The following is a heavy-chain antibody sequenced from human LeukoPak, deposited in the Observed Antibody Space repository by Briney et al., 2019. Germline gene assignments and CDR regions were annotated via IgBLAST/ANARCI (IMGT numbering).Heavy chain of an antibody. D-gene: IGHD6-13*01. CDR3: ARWSFYSSSWYLDY. CDR2: IYYSGST. Sequence: PSETLSLTCTVSGGSISSYYWSWIRQPPGKGLEWIGYIYYSGSTNYNPSLKSRVTISVDTSKNQFSLKLSSVTAADTAVYYCARWSFYSSSWYLDYWGQGTLVTVSS. CDR1: GGSISSYY. V-gene: IGHV4-59*01. J-gene: IGHJ4*02.